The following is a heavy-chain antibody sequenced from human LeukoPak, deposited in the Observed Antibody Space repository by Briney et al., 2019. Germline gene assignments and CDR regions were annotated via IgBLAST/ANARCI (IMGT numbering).Heavy chain of an antibody. J-gene: IGHJ3*02. CDR3: ARGFIAAAGTGAFDI. D-gene: IGHD6-13*01. Sequence: PSETLSLTCTVSGGSISSYYWSWIRQPPGKGLEWIGYIYYSGSTNYNPSLKSRVTISVDTSKNQLSLKLSSVTAADTAVYYCARGFIAAAGTGAFDIWGQGTMVTVSS. CDR2: IYYSGST. V-gene: IGHV4-59*01. CDR1: GGSISSYY.